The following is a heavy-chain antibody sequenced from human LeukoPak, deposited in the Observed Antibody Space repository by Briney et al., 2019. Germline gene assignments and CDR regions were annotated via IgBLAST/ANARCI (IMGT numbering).Heavy chain of an antibody. V-gene: IGHV3-7*01. CDR1: VSSGLTRW. D-gene: IGHD1-26*01. CDR3: SAAGWEFGY. CDR2: IKEDGSDK. J-gene: IGHJ4*02. Sequence: GGSLRLSCVASVSSGLTRWMNWVRQAPGKGLEWVATIKEDGSDKYYVDSVKGRFTISRDNAKNSVYLQMNSLRVEDTAVYCASAAGWEFGYWGQGTLVTVSS.